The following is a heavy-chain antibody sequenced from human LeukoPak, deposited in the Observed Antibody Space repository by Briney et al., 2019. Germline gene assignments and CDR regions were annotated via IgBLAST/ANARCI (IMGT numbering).Heavy chain of an antibody. CDR1: GFTFNSYW. J-gene: IGHJ4*02. CDR3: AKLGRNYFDY. D-gene: IGHD3-10*01. V-gene: IGHV3-74*01. CDR2: INSDGSST. Sequence: GGSLRLSCAASGFTFNSYWMHWVRRAPGKGLVWVSRINSDGSSTSYADSVKGRFTISRDNAKNTLYLQMNGLRAEDTAVYYCAKLGRNYFDYWGQGTLVTVSS.